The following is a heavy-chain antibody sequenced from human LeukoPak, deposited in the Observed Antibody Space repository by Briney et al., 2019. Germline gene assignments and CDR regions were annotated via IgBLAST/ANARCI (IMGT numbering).Heavy chain of an antibody. J-gene: IGHJ6*03. CDR3: ARSPYSNYYYYYYMDV. CDR1: GGSISSGSYY. D-gene: IGHD4-11*01. CDR2: IYTSGIT. V-gene: IGHV4-61*02. Sequence: LSLTCTVSGGSISSGSYYWSWIRQPAGKGLEWIWRIYTSGITNYNPSLKSRVTISVDTSKNQFSLKLSSVTAADTAVYYCARSPYSNYYYYYYMDVWGKGTTVTVSS.